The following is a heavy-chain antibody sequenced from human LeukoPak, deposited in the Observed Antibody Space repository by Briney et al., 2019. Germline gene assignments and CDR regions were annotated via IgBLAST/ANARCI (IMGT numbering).Heavy chain of an antibody. Sequence: ASVKVSCKASGYTFTSYYMHWVRQAPGQGLEWMGIINPSGGSTSYAQKFQGRVTMTRDTSTSTVYMELSSLRSEDTAVYYCASHQAVAGRDNYYYHYMDVWGKGTTVTVSS. CDR1: GYTFTSYY. CDR3: ASHQAVAGRDNYYYHYMDV. V-gene: IGHV1-46*01. CDR2: INPSGGST. J-gene: IGHJ6*03. D-gene: IGHD6-19*01.